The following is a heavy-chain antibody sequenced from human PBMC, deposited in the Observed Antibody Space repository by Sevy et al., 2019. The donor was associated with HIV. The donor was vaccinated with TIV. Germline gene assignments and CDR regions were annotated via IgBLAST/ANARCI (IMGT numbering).Heavy chain of an antibody. CDR3: AREGCTQPHDY. J-gene: IGHJ4*02. D-gene: IGHD2-8*01. CDR1: GFTCSIYT. Sequence: GGSLRLSCAASGFTCSIYTMSWVRQAPGKGLEWVSTFCFGGSKIYYADSVKGRFTISRVNSRNTVYLQMNSLRADDTAVYYCAREGCTQPHDYWGQGTLVTVSS. CDR2: FCFGGSKI. V-gene: IGHV3-23*01.